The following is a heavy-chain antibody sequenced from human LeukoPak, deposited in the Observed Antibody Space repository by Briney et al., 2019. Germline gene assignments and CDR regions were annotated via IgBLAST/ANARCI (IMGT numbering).Heavy chain of an antibody. J-gene: IGHJ3*02. Sequence: GGSLRLSCVASGFAFPTYAMMWVRQVPGKGLEWVSSIRVSDGARFYADSVKGRFTMSGDNPKNTLFLLMNSLRPEDTAVYYCAKEPRWEQLHSFDIWGQGTTVTVSS. D-gene: IGHD1/OR15-1a*01. CDR3: AKEPRWEQLHSFDI. CDR1: GFAFPTYA. V-gene: IGHV3-23*01. CDR2: IRVSDGAR.